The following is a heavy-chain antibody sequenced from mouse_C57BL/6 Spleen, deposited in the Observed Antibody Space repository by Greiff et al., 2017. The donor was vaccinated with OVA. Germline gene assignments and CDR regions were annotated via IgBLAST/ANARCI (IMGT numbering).Heavy chain of an antibody. D-gene: IGHD4-1*02. CDR1: GFTFSDYY. CDR2: INYDGSST. V-gene: IGHV5-16*01. CDR3: ARAPNWDVGYFDV. J-gene: IGHJ1*03. Sequence: EVQLQESEGGLVQPGSSMKLSCTASGFTFSDYYMAWVRQVPEKGLEWVANINYDGSSTYYLDSLKSRFIISRDNAKNILYLQMSSLKSEDTATYYCARAPNWDVGYFDVWGTGTTVTVSS.